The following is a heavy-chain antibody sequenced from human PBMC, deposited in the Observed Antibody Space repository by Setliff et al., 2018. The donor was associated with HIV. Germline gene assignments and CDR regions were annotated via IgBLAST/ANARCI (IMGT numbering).Heavy chain of an antibody. V-gene: IGHV1-8*01. CDR2: MNPNSGNT. CDR3: ARVVRPTVAEYYFDY. CDR1: GYTFTSYD. J-gene: IGHJ4*02. Sequence: ASVKVSCKASGYTFTSYDINWVRQATGQGLEWMGWMNPNSGNTGYVQKFQGRVTMTRNTSISTAYMELTSLRSEDTAMYYCARVVRPTVAEYYFDYWGQGTLVTVSS. D-gene: IGHD6-19*01.